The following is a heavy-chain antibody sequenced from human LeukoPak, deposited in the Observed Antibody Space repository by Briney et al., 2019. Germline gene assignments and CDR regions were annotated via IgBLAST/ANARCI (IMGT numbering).Heavy chain of an antibody. CDR1: GFTFSSYA. J-gene: IGHJ3*02. D-gene: IGHD6-13*01. CDR2: ISGSGGST. Sequence: GGSLRLSCAASGFTFSSYAMSWVRQAPGKGLEWVSAISGSGGSTYYADSVKGRFTISRDNSKNTLYLRMNSLRAEDTAVYYCAKDDSSSWYGDAFDIWGQGTMVTVSS. V-gene: IGHV3-23*01. CDR3: AKDDSSSWYGDAFDI.